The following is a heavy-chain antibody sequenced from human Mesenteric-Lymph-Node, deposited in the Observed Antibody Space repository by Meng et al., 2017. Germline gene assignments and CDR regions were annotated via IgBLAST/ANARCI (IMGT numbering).Heavy chain of an antibody. Sequence: ASVKVSCKPSGYTFTAYYIHWVRQAPGQGLEWMGHINPDTGDTLYAQKFQGRVSMTGDTSISTAYVELSGLRSDDTAVYYCARERGYSYGTYYYGMDVWGQGTTVTVSS. CDR2: INPDTGDT. D-gene: IGHD5-18*01. CDR3: ARERGYSYGTYYYGMDV. V-gene: IGHV1-2*06. J-gene: IGHJ6*02. CDR1: GYTFTAYY.